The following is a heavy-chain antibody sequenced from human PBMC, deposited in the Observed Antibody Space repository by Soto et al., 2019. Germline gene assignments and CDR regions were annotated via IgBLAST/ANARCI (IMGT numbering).Heavy chain of an antibody. D-gene: IGHD3-22*01. Sequence: GASVKVSCKVSGGSFSSFSINWVRQAPGQGFEWMGGIVPILGTANFTQKFQGRVTFTADESTTTAHMTLSSLTSEDTAIYYCTSFDSSGYYPQYHYWGPGTQVTVSS. CDR1: GGSFSSFS. CDR2: IVPILGTA. CDR3: TSFDSSGYYPQYHY. V-gene: IGHV1-69*13. J-gene: IGHJ4*02.